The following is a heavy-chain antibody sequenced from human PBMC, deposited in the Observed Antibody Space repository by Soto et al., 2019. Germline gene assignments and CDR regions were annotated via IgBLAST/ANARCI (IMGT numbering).Heavy chain of an antibody. D-gene: IGHD5-18*01. CDR1: GGSVTNSSYY. CDR2: IYWNDDK. Sequence: TLSLTCTVSGGSVTNSSYYWGWIRQPPGKALEWVALIYWNDDKRYSPSLKSRLTITKDTSKNQVVLTMTNMDPVDIATYYCAHKMDTVDWFGPWGRGTLVTVSS. J-gene: IGHJ5*02. CDR3: AHKMDTVDWFGP. V-gene: IGHV2-5*01.